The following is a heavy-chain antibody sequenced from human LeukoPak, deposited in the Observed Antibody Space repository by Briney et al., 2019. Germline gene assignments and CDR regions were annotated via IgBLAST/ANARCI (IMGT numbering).Heavy chain of an antibody. CDR2: IHRDGTDT. D-gene: IGHD1-14*01. CDR1: GFTFSTYW. J-gene: IGHJ4*02. CDR3: ARDTWNHIDF. V-gene: IGHV3-74*01. Sequence: GGSLRLSCAASGFTFSTYWMHSVRHAPGKGLVWVSRIHRDGTDTSYADSVKGRFTISRDNAKNTLYLQMNSLRAEDTAVYYCARDTWNHIDFWGQGTLVTVSS.